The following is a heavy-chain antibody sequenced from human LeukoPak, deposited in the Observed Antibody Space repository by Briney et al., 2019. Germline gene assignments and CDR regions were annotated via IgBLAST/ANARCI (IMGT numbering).Heavy chain of an antibody. D-gene: IGHD6-13*01. V-gene: IGHV4-4*02. CDR3: ARYYGSWSIKYYYYYYYMDV. J-gene: IGHJ6*03. Sequence: SETLSLTCAVSGGSISSSNWWNWVRQSPGKGLEWIGEIYHSGSTNYNPSLKSRVTISVDKSKNQFSLKLSSVTAADTAVYYCARYYGSWSIKYYYYYYYMDVWGKGTTVTVSS. CDR1: GGSISSSNW. CDR2: IYHSGST.